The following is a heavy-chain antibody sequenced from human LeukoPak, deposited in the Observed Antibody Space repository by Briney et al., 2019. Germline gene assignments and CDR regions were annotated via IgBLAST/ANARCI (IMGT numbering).Heavy chain of an antibody. V-gene: IGHV4-59*01. Sequence: PSETPSLTCTVSGGSISSYYWSWIRQPPGKGLEWIGYIYYSGSTNYNPSLKSRVTISVDTSKNQFSLKLSSVTAADTAVYYCARDSYSANGDPAAFDIWGQGTMVTVSS. CDR1: GGSISSYY. CDR2: IYYSGST. J-gene: IGHJ3*02. CDR3: ARDSYSANGDPAAFDI. D-gene: IGHD3-10*01.